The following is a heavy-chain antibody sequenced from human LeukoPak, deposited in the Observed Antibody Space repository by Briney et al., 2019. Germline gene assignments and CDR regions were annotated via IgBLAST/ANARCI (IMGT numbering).Heavy chain of an antibody. CDR2: IYHSGST. Sequence: SETLSLTCAVSGYSISSGYYWGWIRQPPGKGLEWIGSIYHSGSTYYNPSLKSRVTMSVDTSKNQFSLKLSSVTAADTAVYYCARAGGGYSYGYRGDAFDIWGQGTMVTVSS. D-gene: IGHD5-18*01. CDR3: ARAGGGYSYGYRGDAFDI. J-gene: IGHJ3*02. V-gene: IGHV4-38-2*01. CDR1: GYSISSGYY.